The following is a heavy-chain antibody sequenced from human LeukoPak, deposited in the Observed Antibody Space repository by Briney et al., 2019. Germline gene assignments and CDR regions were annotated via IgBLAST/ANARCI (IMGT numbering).Heavy chain of an antibody. CDR3: ARAPYCSGGSCPSFDP. J-gene: IGHJ5*02. Sequence: SETLSLTCTVSGGSITSYYWSWIRQPPGKGLEWIGYISYSGTTNYNPSLKSRVTFSVDTSKDQFSLKLTSVTAADTAVYYCARAPYCSGGSCPSFDPWGQGTLVTVSS. D-gene: IGHD2-15*01. V-gene: IGHV4-59*08. CDR1: GGSITSYY. CDR2: ISYSGTT.